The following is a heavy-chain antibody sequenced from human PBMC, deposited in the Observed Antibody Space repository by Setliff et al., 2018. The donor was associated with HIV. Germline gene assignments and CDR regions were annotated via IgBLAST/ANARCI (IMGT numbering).Heavy chain of an antibody. J-gene: IGHJ3*02. Sequence: ASVKVSCKASGYTFTSYYMHWVRQAPGQGLEWMGIINPSGGSTYYAQKFQGRVTMTRATSTTTVYMELTSLRSEDTAVYFCARDIAAAGNAFDMWGQGTMVTVSS. CDR3: ARDIAAAGNAFDM. CDR2: INPSGGST. CDR1: GYTFTSYY. D-gene: IGHD6-13*01. V-gene: IGHV1-46*01.